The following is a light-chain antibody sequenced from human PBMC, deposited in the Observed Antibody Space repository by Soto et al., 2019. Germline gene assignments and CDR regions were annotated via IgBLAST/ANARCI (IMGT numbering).Light chain of an antibody. J-gene: IGKJ1*01. Sequence: IQMPQSPSTLSASVGDRATITCRASQSISSWLAWYQQKPGKAPKLLIYKASSLESGVPSRFSGSGSGTEFTLTISSLQPDDFATYYCQQYNSYSGTFGQGTKVDI. CDR1: QSISSW. CDR2: KAS. V-gene: IGKV1-5*03. CDR3: QQYNSYSGT.